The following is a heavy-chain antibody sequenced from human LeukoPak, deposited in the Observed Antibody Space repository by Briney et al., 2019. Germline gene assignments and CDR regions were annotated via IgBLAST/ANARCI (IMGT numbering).Heavy chain of an antibody. Sequence: SVEVSCKASGGTFSSYAISWVRQAPGQGLEWMGRIIPIFGIANYAQKFQGRVTITADKSTSTAYMELSSLRSEDTAVYYCARARSSTRKIAARLDYGMDVWGQGTTVTVSS. J-gene: IGHJ6*02. CDR3: ARARSSTRKIAARLDYGMDV. D-gene: IGHD2-2*01. V-gene: IGHV1-69*04. CDR1: GGTFSSYA. CDR2: IIPIFGIA.